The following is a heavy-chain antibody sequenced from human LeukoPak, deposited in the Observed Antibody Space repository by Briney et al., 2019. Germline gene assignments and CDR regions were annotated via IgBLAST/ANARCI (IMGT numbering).Heavy chain of an antibody. CDR3: ATGQWVVRRFDY. CDR2: MNPNSGNT. CDR1: GYTFTSYD. J-gene: IGHJ4*02. V-gene: IGHV1-8*01. D-gene: IGHD6-19*01. Sequence: ASVKVSCKASGYTFTSYDINWVRQATGQGLEWMGWMNPNSGNTGYAQKFQGRVTMTRNTSISTAYMELSSLRSEDTAVYYCATGQWVVRRFDYWGQGTLVTVSS.